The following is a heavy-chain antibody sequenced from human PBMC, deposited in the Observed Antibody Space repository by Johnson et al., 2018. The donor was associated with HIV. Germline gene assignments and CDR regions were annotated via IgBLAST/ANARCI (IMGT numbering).Heavy chain of an antibody. CDR2: ISSSGSTI. CDR1: RLTLSDSY. D-gene: IGHD7-27*01. Sequence: QVQLVESGGGVFRPGGSLRLSCVASRLTLSDSYMSWIRQAPGKGLEWVSYISSSGSTIYYADSVKGRFTISRDNAKNSLYLQMNSLRAEDTAVYYCAKGLNWGGDAFDIWGQGTMVTVSS. CDR3: AKGLNWGGDAFDI. J-gene: IGHJ3*02. V-gene: IGHV3-11*04.